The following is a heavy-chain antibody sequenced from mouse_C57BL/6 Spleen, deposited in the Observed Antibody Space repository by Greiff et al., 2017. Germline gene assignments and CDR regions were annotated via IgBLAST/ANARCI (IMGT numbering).Heavy chain of an antibody. V-gene: IGHV1-82*01. CDR2: IYPGDGDT. CDR1: GYAFSSSW. CDR3: ARLGYGNYGY. D-gene: IGHD2-1*01. J-gene: IGHJ2*01. Sequence: QVQLQQSGPELVKPGASVKISCKASGYAFSSSWMNWVKQRPGKGLEWIGRIYPGDGDTNYNGKFKGKATLTADKSSSTTYMQLSSLTSEDSAVYFCARLGYGNYGYWGQGTTLTVSS.